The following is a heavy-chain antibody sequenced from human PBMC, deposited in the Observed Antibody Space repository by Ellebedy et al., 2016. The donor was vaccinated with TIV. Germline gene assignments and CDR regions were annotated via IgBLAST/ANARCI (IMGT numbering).Heavy chain of an antibody. D-gene: IGHD1-26*01. CDR2: INSDGSST. Sequence: GGSLRLXXAASGFTFSSYWMHWVRQAPGKGLVWVSRINSDGSSTSYADSVKGRFTISRDNAKNTLYLQMNSLRAEDTAVYYCARGEVLVGATGHSWFDPWGQGTLVTVSS. CDR1: GFTFSSYW. V-gene: IGHV3-74*01. CDR3: ARGEVLVGATGHSWFDP. J-gene: IGHJ5*02.